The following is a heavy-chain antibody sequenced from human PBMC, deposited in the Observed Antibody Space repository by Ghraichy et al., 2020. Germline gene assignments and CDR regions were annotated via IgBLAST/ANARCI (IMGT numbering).Heavy chain of an antibody. Sequence: GESLNISCVTSGFTFNKWWMSWVRQAPGKGLEWVANINENESSKHYVDSVRGRFTVSRDNAKNSLYLQMNSLRVEDTAVYYCARDVGRGGWVPTTEIFWGQGTLITVSS. J-gene: IGHJ4*02. D-gene: IGHD1-26*01. CDR2: INENESSK. CDR1: GFTFNKWW. V-gene: IGHV3-7*03. CDR3: ARDVGRGGWVPTTEIF.